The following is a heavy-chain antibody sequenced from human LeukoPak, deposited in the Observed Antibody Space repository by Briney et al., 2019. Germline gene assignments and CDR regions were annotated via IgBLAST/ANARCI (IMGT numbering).Heavy chain of an antibody. D-gene: IGHD6-6*01. Sequence: ASVKVSCKASGYTFTSYGISWVRQAPGQGLEWMGWISAYNGNTNYAQKLQGRVTMTRDTSISTAYMELSRLRSDDTAVYYCARDSIAGYYYYGMDVWGQGTTVTVSS. J-gene: IGHJ6*02. V-gene: IGHV1-18*01. CDR2: ISAYNGNT. CDR1: GYTFTSYG. CDR3: ARDSIAGYYYYGMDV.